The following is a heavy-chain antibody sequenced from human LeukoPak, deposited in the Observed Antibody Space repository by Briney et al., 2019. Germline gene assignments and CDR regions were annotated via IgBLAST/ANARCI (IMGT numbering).Heavy chain of an antibody. V-gene: IGHV4-39*01. D-gene: IGHD1-26*01. CDR3: AGSGSYHSFPY. CDR2: IYYSGTT. J-gene: IGHJ4*02. CDR1: GGSISSRNYY. Sequence: SETLSLTCTVSGGSISSRNYYWGWIRQPPGKGLEWIGSIYYSGTTYYNPSLKRRVSINVDTSKNQFSLHLSSVTAADTAVYYCAGSGSYHSFPYWGQGTLVTVSS.